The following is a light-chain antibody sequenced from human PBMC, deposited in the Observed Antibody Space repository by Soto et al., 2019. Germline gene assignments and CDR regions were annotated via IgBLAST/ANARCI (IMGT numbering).Light chain of an antibody. J-gene: IGKJ1*01. CDR3: QQYNNWPPT. CDR2: GAS. CDR1: QSVASY. Sequence: IVLTQSPATLSVSPGERATLSCRASQSVASYLAWYHQKPGQAPRLLIYGASTRATGVPARFSGSGSGTEFTLTISSLQSEDFAVYYCQQYNNWPPTFGQGTKVDIK. V-gene: IGKV3-15*01.